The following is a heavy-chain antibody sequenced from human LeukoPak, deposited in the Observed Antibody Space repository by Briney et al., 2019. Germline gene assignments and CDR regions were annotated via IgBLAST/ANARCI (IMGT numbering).Heavy chain of an antibody. D-gene: IGHD3-10*01. V-gene: IGHV3-23*01. CDR2: ISGSGGST. CDR1: GFTFSSAA. CDR3: AKSLLLWFGGRPDDAFDI. J-gene: IGHJ3*02. Sequence: GGSLRLSCAASGFTFSSAAMTWVRQAPGKGLEWVSAISGSGGSTYYADSVKGRFTISRDNSKNTLYLQMNSLRAEDTAVYYCAKSLLLWFGGRPDDAFDIWGQGTMVTVSS.